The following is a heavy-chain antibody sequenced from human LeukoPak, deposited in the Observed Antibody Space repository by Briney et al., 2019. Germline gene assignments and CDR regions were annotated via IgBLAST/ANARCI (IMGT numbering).Heavy chain of an antibody. Sequence: ASVKVSCKASGYTFTSYGISWVRQAPGQGLEWMGWIGAYNGNTNYAQKLQGRVTTTTDTSTSTAYMELRSLRSDDTAVYYCARTHYYDSSGYYYGLVYWGQGTLVTVSS. J-gene: IGHJ4*02. CDR3: ARTHYYDSSGYYYGLVY. CDR1: GYTFTSYG. D-gene: IGHD3-22*01. CDR2: IGAYNGNT. V-gene: IGHV1-18*01.